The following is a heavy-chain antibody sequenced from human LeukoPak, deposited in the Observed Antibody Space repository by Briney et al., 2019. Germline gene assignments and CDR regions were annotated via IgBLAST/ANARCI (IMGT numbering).Heavy chain of an antibody. D-gene: IGHD2-2*01. CDR1: GFTFSSYA. CDR2: IKQDGSEK. J-gene: IGHJ4*02. CDR3: ARGRYCSSTSCHYFDY. Sequence: GGSLRLSCAASGFTFSSYAMSWVRQAPGKGLEWVANIKQDGSEKYYVDSVKGRFTISRDNAKNSLYLQMNSLRAEDTAVYYCARGRYCSSTSCHYFDYWGQGTLVTVPS. V-gene: IGHV3-7*01.